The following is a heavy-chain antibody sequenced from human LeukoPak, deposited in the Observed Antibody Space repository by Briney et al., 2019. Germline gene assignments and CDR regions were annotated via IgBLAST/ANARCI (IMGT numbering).Heavy chain of an antibody. V-gene: IGHV4-59*08. CDR2: IHYSGSA. CDR3: ARHLSRGLDY. D-gene: IGHD6-19*01. Sequence: SETLSLTCAVSGGSISGYYWTWIRQPPGKGLEWTGYIHYSGSAKYNPSLQSRVTISVDTSKNQFSLRLSSVTAADTAVYYCARHLSRGLDYWGEGILVTVSS. CDR1: GGSISGYY. J-gene: IGHJ4*02.